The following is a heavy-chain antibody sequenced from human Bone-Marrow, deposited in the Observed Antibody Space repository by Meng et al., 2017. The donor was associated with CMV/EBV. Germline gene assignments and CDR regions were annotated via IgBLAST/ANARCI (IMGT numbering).Heavy chain of an antibody. V-gene: IGHV3-15*01. Sequence: GESLKISCAASGFTFSNAWMSWVRQAPGKGLEWIGRIKSKIEGGTTDYAAPVKGRFIISRDDSKNTLYLQMNSLKTEDTAVYYCTTTETIGYCSSTSCSPLDYWGQGTLVTVSS. D-gene: IGHD2-2*01. J-gene: IGHJ4*02. CDR1: GFTFSNAW. CDR2: IKSKIEGGTT. CDR3: TTTETIGYCSSTSCSPLDY.